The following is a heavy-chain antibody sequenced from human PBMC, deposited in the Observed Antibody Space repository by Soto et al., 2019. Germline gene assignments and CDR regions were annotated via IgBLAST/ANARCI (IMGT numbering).Heavy chain of an antibody. Sequence: GGSLRLSCAASGFTFSSYAMSWVRQAPGKGLEWVSAISGSGGSTYYADSVKGRFTISRDNAKNSLYLQMSSLRAGDTAMFYCARGDAYNSFDYWGQGALVTAPQ. D-gene: IGHD1-1*01. CDR1: GFTFSSYA. V-gene: IGHV3-23*01. J-gene: IGHJ4*02. CDR3: ARGDAYNSFDY. CDR2: ISGSGGST.